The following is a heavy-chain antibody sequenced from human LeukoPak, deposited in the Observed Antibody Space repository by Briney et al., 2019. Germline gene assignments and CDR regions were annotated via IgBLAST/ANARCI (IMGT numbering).Heavy chain of an antibody. CDR1: GFTVSSNY. CDR2: IYSGGST. CDR3: ARDKNGWRYFDY. J-gene: IGHJ4*02. D-gene: IGHD5-24*01. V-gene: IGHV3-66*01. Sequence: GGSLRLSCAASGFTVSSNYMSWVRQAPGKGLEGVSVIYSGGSTYYADSVKGRFTISRDNSKNTLYLQMNSLRAEDTAVYYCARDKNGWRYFDYWGQGTLVTVSS.